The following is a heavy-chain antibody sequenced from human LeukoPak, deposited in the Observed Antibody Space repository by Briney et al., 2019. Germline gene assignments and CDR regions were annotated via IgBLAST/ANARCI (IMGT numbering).Heavy chain of an antibody. J-gene: IGHJ5*02. Sequence: RRASVKVSCKASGYTFTSYDINWVRQAAGQGLEWMGWMNPHSANAGYAQKFQGRVTMTRDTSISTAYMELSSLRSDDTAVYYCARIPLRVPHNWFDPWGQGTLVTVSS. V-gene: IGHV1-8*01. CDR2: MNPHSANA. CDR1: GYTFTSYD. CDR3: ARIPLRVPHNWFDP. D-gene: IGHD2-2*01.